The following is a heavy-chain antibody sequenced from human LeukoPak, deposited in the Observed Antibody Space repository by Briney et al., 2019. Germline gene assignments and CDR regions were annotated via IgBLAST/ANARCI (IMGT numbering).Heavy chain of an antibody. D-gene: IGHD1-26*01. CDR2: INWNGGST. J-gene: IGHJ4*02. CDR1: GFTFDNYG. CDR3: AKLGSGSYLFDY. Sequence: GGSLRLSCAASGFTFDNYGMSWVRQDPGKGLEWISGINWNGGSTGYADSVKGRFTISRDNAKNSLYLQMNSLRAEDTAVYYCAKLGSGSYLFDYWGQGTLVTVSS. V-gene: IGHV3-20*04.